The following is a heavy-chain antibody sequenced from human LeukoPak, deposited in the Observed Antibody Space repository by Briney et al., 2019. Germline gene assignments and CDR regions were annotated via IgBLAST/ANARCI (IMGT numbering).Heavy chain of an antibody. CDR2: IWYDGSNK. CDR3: ARGGSPYYMDV. V-gene: IGHV3-33*01. J-gene: IGHJ6*03. CDR1: GFTFSSYG. Sequence: SGGSLRLSCAASGFTFSSYGMHWVRQAPGKGLEWVAVIWYDGSNKYYADSVKGRFTISRDNSKNTLYLQMNSLRAEDTAVYYCARGGSPYYMDVWGKGTTVTVSS. D-gene: IGHD6-13*01.